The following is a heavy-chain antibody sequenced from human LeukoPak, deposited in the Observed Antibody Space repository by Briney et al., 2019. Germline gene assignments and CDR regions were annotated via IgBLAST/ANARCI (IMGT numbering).Heavy chain of an antibody. D-gene: IGHD6-25*01. Sequence: PSETLSLTCTVSGDSIRNYYWSWMRQPPGKGLEWIAFIHTSGDTNYNPSLKTRVTISVDMSKNQFSLRLGSVTAADTAVYYCARHAADYYYMDVWGQGTTVTVSS. CDR1: GDSIRNYY. V-gene: IGHV4-4*09. CDR2: IHTSGDT. J-gene: IGHJ6*03. CDR3: ARHAADYYYMDV.